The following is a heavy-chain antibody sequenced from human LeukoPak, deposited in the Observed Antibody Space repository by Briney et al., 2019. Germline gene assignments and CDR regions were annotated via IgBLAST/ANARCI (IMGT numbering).Heavy chain of an antibody. CDR1: GYTFTSYF. J-gene: IGHJ6*02. CDR2: ISAYNGNA. V-gene: IGHV1-18*01. CDR3: ARADYYSAMDV. Sequence: GASVKVSCKADGYTFTSYFISWVRRAPGQGLEWMGWISAYNGNANYAQKFLGRVTMTTDTATSTAYMELRSLRSDDTAVFYCARADYYSAMDVWGQGTSVTVSS.